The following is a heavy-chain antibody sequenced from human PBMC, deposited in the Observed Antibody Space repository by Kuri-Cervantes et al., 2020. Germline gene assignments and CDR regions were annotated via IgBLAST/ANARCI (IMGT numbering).Heavy chain of an antibody. D-gene: IGHD3-22*01. CDR3: ARGRGRGGYYRGLDY. CDR2: VYHSGDT. CDR1: GGSISSYY. V-gene: IGHV4-59*12. J-gene: IGHJ4*02. Sequence: SETLSLTCTVSGGSISSYYWSWIRQPPGKGLEWIGSVYHSGDTYYNPSLKSRVTISVDTSKNQFSLKLSSVTAADTAVYYCARGRGRGGYYRGLDYWGQGTLVTVSS.